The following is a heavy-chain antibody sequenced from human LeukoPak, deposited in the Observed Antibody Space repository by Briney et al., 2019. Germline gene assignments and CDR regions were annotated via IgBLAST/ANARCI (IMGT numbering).Heavy chain of an antibody. J-gene: IGHJ4*02. CDR3: ARDSGAVAGRKSYCFDY. CDR1: GFTFSSYS. Sequence: GGSLRLSCAASGFTFSSYSMNWVRQAPGKGLEWVSYISSCSSTIYYADSVKGRFTISRDNAKNSLYLQMNSLRAEDTAVYYCARDSGAVAGRKSYCFDYWGQGTLVTVSS. V-gene: IGHV3-48*04. CDR2: ISSCSSTI. D-gene: IGHD6-19*01.